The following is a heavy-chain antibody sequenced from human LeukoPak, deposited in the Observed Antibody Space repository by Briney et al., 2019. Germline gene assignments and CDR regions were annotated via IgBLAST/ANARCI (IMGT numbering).Heavy chain of an antibody. CDR1: AGSISSSSYY. V-gene: IGHV4-39*07. D-gene: IGHD1-26*01. CDR3: ARDWGGSFEFDY. CDR2: IYYSGST. J-gene: IGHJ4*02. Sequence: SETLSLTCTVSAGSISSSSYYWGWIRQPPGKGLEWIGSIYYSGSTYYNPSLKSRVTISVDTSKNQFSLKLSSVTAEDTAVYYCARDWGGSFEFDYWGQGTLVTVSS.